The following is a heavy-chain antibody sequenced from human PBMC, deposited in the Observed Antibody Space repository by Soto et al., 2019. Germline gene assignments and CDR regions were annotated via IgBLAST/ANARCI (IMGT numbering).Heavy chain of an antibody. V-gene: IGHV5-51*01. CDR3: ARRGGYGGKDYYYSGMDV. CDR2: IYPGDSDT. D-gene: IGHD4-17*01. Sequence: EVQLVQSGAEVKKPGESLKISCKGSGYSFTSYWIGWVRQMPGKGLEWMGIIYPGDSDTRYSPSFQGQVTISADKSISTAYLQWSSLKASDTAMYYCARRGGYGGKDYYYSGMDVWGQGTTVTVSS. J-gene: IGHJ6*02. CDR1: GYSFTSYW.